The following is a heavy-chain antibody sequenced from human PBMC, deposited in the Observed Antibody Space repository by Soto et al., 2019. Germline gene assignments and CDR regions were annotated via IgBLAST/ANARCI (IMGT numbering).Heavy chain of an antibody. CDR3: ARGRYYYGSGSYYNAVY. J-gene: IGHJ4*02. D-gene: IGHD3-10*01. CDR2: MNPNSGNT. V-gene: IGHV1-8*01. CDR1: GYTFTSYD. Sequence: ASVKVSCKASGYTFTSYDINWVRQATGQGLEWMGWMNPNSGNTGYAQKFQGRVTMTRNTSISTAYMELSSLRSEDTAVYYCARGRYYYGSGSYYNAVYWGQGTLVTVSS.